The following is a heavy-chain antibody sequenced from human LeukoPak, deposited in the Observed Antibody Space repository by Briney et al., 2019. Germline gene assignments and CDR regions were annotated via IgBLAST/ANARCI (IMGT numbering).Heavy chain of an antibody. CDR2: IIPIFGTA. D-gene: IGHD2-21*02. CDR3: ARGYCGGDCYPRRVVHDAFDI. CDR1: GGTFSSYA. J-gene: IGHJ3*02. Sequence: VASVKVSCKASGGTFSSYAISWVRQAPGQGLEWMGGIIPIFGTANYAQKFQGRVTITTDESTSTAYMELSNLRSEDTAVYYCARGYCGGDCYPRRVVHDAFDIWGQGTMVTVSS. V-gene: IGHV1-69*05.